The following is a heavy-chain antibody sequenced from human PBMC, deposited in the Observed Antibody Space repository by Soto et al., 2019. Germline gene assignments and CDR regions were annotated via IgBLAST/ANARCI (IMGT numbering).Heavy chain of an antibody. D-gene: IGHD3-10*01. CDR2: INPNSGGT. J-gene: IGHJ4*02. V-gene: IGHV1-2*04. CDR3: ARESPRYAGIDY. CDR1: GYTFTGYY. Sequence: GPVKVSCKASGYTFTGYYMHWVRQAPGQGLEWMGWINPNSGGTNYAQKFQGWVTMTRDTSISTAYMELSRLRSDDTAVYYCARESPRYAGIDYWGQGTLVTVSS.